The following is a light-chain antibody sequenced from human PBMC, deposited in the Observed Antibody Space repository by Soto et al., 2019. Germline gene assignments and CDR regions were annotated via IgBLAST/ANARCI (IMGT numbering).Light chain of an antibody. J-gene: IGLJ2*01. CDR3: SAYAGSYTLI. CDR2: DVT. Sequence: QSALTQPRSVSGSPGQSVTISCTGTSSDVGGYNYVSWYQQHPGKAPKLMIYDVTKRPSGVPDRFSGSKSGNTASLTNSGLQADDEADYYCSAYAGSYTLIFGGGTKLTVL. V-gene: IGLV2-11*01. CDR1: SSDVGGYNY.